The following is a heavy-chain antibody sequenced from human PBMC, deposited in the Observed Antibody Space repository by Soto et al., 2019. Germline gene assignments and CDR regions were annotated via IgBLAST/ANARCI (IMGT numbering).Heavy chain of an antibody. Sequence: ASLKVSCKASGYTFNSYYMHWVRQAPGQGLEWMGIINPSGGSTSYAQKFQGRVTMTRDTSTSTVYMELSSLRSEDTAVYYCARAHLYSSSGYYYYGMDVWRQGTTVTVSS. J-gene: IGHJ6*02. D-gene: IGHD6-6*01. CDR1: GYTFNSYY. CDR2: INPSGGST. CDR3: ARAHLYSSSGYYYYGMDV. V-gene: IGHV1-46*02.